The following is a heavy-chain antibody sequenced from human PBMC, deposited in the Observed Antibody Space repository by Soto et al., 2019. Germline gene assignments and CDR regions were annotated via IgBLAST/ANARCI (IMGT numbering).Heavy chain of an antibody. CDR3: AKDLVKYCSSTSCYYFDY. D-gene: IGHD2-2*01. Sequence: GGSLRLSCAASGFTFSSYAMSWVRQAPGKGLEWVSAISGSGGSTYYADSVKGRFTISRDNSKNTLYLQMNSLRAEDTAVYYCAKDLVKYCSSTSCYYFDYWGQGTLVTVSS. CDR1: GFTFSSYA. V-gene: IGHV3-23*01. CDR2: ISGSGGST. J-gene: IGHJ4*02.